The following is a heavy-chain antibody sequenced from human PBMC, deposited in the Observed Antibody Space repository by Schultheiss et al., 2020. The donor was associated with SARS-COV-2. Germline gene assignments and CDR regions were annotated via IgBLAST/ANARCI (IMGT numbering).Heavy chain of an antibody. CDR2: VSYSGRT. CDR3: ARITMIVVVTTHHDAFDI. J-gene: IGHJ3*02. CDR1: GGSISGSNYY. V-gene: IGHV4-39*01. D-gene: IGHD3-22*01. Sequence: SETLSLTCNVSGGSISGSNYYWGWIRQPPGQGLEWIGSVSYSGRTYQNPSLKGRVTTSIDTSKNQFSLRLSSVTAADTAVYYCARITMIVVVTTHHDAFDIWGQGTMVTVSS.